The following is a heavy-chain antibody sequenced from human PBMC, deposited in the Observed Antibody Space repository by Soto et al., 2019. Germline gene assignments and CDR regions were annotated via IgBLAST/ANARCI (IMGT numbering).Heavy chain of an antibody. Sequence: ASVKVSCKASGGTFSIYTISWVLQAPGQGLEWMGRIIPILGIANYAQKFQGRVTITADKSTSTAYMELSSLRSEDTAVYYCARDRVGGYDILTVVYNAPYHHYRLAVPAQRTTVPVSS. CDR2: IIPILGIA. CDR1: GGTFSIYT. J-gene: IGHJ6*02. D-gene: IGHD3-9*01. CDR3: ARDRVGGYDILTVVYNAPYHHYRLAV. V-gene: IGHV1-69*04.